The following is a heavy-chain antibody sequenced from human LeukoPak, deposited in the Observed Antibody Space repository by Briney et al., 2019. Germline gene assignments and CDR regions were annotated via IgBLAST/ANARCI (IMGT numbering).Heavy chain of an antibody. D-gene: IGHD2-21*02. CDR2: IKQDGSEK. Sequence: GGSLRLSCAASGFTFSSYWMSWVRQAPGKGLEWVANIKQDGSEKYYVDSVKGRFTISRDNAKNSLYLQMNSLRAEDTAVYYCARPLLAYCGGDCYFSLGYWGQGTLVTVSS. CDR1: GFTFSSYW. J-gene: IGHJ4*02. CDR3: ARPLLAYCGGDCYFSLGY. V-gene: IGHV3-7*01.